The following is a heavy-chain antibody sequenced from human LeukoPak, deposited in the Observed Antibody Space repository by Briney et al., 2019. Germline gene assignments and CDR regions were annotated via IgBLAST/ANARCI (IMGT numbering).Heavy chain of an antibody. Sequence: PSETLSLTCAVFGGSLGGYYWSWVRQPPGKGLEWIGESHPSGSTYFNPSLGSRVTISLDTSKNQVCLNLSAVTAADTAVYYCGRGTDAYKLGNIWGQGTLVTVSS. CDR2: SHPSGST. V-gene: IGHV4-34*01. CDR1: GGSLGGYY. D-gene: IGHD5-24*01. J-gene: IGHJ4*02. CDR3: GRGTDAYKLGNI.